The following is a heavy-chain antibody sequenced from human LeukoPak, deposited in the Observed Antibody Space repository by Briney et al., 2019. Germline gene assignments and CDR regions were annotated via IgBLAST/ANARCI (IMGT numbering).Heavy chain of an antibody. CDR1: GFTFSSYA. D-gene: IGHD6-19*01. CDR3: AKKGYSNGWRDSYYFDC. V-gene: IGHV3-30*02. Sequence: PGGSLRLSCAASGFTFSSYAMHWVRQAPGKGLEWVAFIRSDGSNKHYADSVKGRFTISRGNSKLYLQMNSLRAEDAAVYYCAKKGYSNGWRDSYYFDCWGQGTLVTVSS. J-gene: IGHJ4*02. CDR2: IRSDGSNK.